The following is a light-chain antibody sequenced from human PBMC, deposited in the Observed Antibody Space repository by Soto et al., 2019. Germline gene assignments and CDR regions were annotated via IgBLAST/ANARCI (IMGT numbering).Light chain of an antibody. CDR1: QSVSSS. V-gene: IGKV3-15*01. CDR2: GAS. CDR3: QQYNNWPPVT. J-gene: IGKJ1*01. Sequence: EIVLTQSPGTLSLSPGERATLSCRASQSVSSSLAWYQQKPGQAHRLLIYGASTRATGIPAKFSGSGSGTEFTLTISSLQSEDFAVYYCQQYNNWPPVTFGQGTKVDIK.